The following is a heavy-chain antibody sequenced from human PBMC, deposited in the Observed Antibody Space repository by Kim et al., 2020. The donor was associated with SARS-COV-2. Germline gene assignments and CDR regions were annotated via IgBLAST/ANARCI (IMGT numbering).Heavy chain of an antibody. CDR2: INPSGGST. V-gene: IGHV1-46*01. CDR1: GYTFTSYY. J-gene: IGHJ6*02. CDR3: ARSAEVRGLYYYYYYGMDV. Sequence: ASVKVSCKASGYTFTSYYMHWVRQAPGQGLEWMGIINPSGGSTSYAQKFQGRVTMTRDTSTSTVYMELSSLRSEDTAVYYCARSAEVRGLYYYYYYGMDVWGQGTTVTVSS. D-gene: IGHD3-10*01.